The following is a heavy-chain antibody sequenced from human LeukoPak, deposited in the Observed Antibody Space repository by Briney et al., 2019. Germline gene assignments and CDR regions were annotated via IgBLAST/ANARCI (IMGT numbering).Heavy chain of an antibody. V-gene: IGHV4-59*01. CDR3: ARGRGYNYPFDY. CDR1: GGSISSDY. D-gene: IGHD5-18*01. Sequence: ASETLSLTCTVSGGSISSDYWSWIRQPPGKGLEWIGYIYYSGSTHYNPSLKSRVTISVDRSKNQFSLNLSSVTAADTAIYYCARGRGYNYPFDYWGQGTLVTVSS. J-gene: IGHJ4*02. CDR2: IYYSGST.